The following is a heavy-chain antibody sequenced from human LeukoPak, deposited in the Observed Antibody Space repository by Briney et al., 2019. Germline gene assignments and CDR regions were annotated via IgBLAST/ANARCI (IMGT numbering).Heavy chain of an antibody. CDR1: GFTFSSYW. J-gene: IGHJ5*02. CDR3: ARVRTGTTIWFDP. CDR2: INQDGGGK. Sequence: GGSLRLSCAASGFTFSSYWMSWVRQAPGKGLEWVATINQDGGGKYYVDSVKGRFTISRDNAKNSLHLQMSSLRAEDTAVYYCARVRTGTTIWFDPWGQGTLVTVSS. D-gene: IGHD1-1*01. V-gene: IGHV3-7*04.